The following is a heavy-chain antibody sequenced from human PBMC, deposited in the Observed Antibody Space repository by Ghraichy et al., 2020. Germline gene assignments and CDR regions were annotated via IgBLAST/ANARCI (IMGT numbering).Heavy chain of an antibody. Sequence: GGSLRLSCAASGFALNTYAMDWVRQAPGKGLEWVSTITRSDGRTKYADSVKGRFTIFRDNSNNTLYLQMNSLRVEDTAIYYCANRRGGGGYASFNYWGQGTLVTVSS. CDR2: ITRSDGRT. D-gene: IGHD5-12*01. J-gene: IGHJ4*02. CDR1: GFALNTYA. V-gene: IGHV3-23*01. CDR3: ANRRGGGGYASFNY.